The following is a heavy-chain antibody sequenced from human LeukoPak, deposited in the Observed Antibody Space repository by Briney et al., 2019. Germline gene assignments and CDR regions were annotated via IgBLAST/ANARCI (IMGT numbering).Heavy chain of an antibody. Sequence: GGSLRLSCAASGFTFSSYGMHWVRQAPGKGLEGVAFIRYDGSNKYYADSVKGRFTISRDNSKNTLYLQMNSLRAEDTAVYYCAKDLPDYYGSGSPPDYWGQGTLVTVSS. CDR3: AKDLPDYYGSGSPPDY. D-gene: IGHD3-10*01. CDR2: IRYDGSNK. CDR1: GFTFSSYG. J-gene: IGHJ4*02. V-gene: IGHV3-30*02.